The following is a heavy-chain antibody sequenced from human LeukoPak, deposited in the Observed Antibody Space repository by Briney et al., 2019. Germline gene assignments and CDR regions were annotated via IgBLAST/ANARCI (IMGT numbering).Heavy chain of an antibody. Sequence: ASVKVSCKVSGYTLTELSMHWVRQAPGKGLEWMGWINPNSGGTNYAQKFQGRVTMTRDTSISTAYMELSRLRSDDTAVYYCARLYSAHWFDPWGQGTLVTVSS. CDR3: ARLYSAHWFDP. J-gene: IGHJ5*02. CDR2: INPNSGGT. D-gene: IGHD2-21*01. V-gene: IGHV1-2*02. CDR1: GYTLTELS.